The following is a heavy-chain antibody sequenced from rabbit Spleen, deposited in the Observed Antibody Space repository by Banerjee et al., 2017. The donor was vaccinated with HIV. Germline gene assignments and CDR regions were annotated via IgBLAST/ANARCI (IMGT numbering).Heavy chain of an antibody. D-gene: IGHD6-1*01. Sequence: QEQLKETRGGLVQPGGSLTLSCKASAIDLIRNAMSCVRQAPGKGQEWIGYIFPIFGVTYYANWVNGRFTISSHDAQNTLYLQLNSLTAADTASYFCVRGPPYAGYAGYGYVYLNLWGQGTLVTVS. J-gene: IGHJ4*01. V-gene: IGHV1S47*01. CDR1: AIDLIRNA. CDR2: IFPIFGVT. CDR3: VRGPPYAGYAGYGYVYLNL.